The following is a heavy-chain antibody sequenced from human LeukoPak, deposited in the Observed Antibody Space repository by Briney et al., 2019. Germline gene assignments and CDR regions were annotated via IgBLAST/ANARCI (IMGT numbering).Heavy chain of an antibody. CDR2: IKYDGTHK. J-gene: IGHJ4*02. D-gene: IGHD3-22*01. Sequence: QSGGSLRLSCVASGISFSSYWMAWVRQAPGKGLEWVANIKYDGTHKFYADSVKGRFTFSRDNAKNSLFLEMNSLRADDTAVYFCASSHDSSGNDWGQGTLVTVSS. CDR1: GISFSSYW. CDR3: ASSHDSSGND. V-gene: IGHV3-7*01.